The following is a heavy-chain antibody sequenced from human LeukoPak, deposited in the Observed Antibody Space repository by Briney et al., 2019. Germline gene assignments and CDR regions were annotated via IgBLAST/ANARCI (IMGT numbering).Heavy chain of an antibody. CDR1: GFTFNNYA. Sequence: QTGGSLRLSCAVSGFTFNNYALSWVRQAPGKGLEWVSAISGNGGDTYYADSVKGRFTVSRDISKSTLYLQMNSLRVEDTAVYYCAKGPKLGDGFHCGSWGQGTLVTVSS. CDR2: ISGNGGDT. D-gene: IGHD5-24*01. V-gene: IGHV3-23*01. J-gene: IGHJ4*02. CDR3: AKGPKLGDGFHCGS.